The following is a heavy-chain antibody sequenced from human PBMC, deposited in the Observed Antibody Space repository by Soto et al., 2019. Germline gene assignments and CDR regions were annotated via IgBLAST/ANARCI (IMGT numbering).Heavy chain of an antibody. D-gene: IGHD3-10*01. CDR2: IYWDDDK. CDR3: APRLPHYGLGRERENWFDP. Sequence: QITLKESGPTLVRPTQTLTLTCTFSGFSLSTTGVGVGWIRQPQGKALEWLALIYWDDDKRYSPSLKSRLTITKDTSKNEVILTMTNMYPVDTARYYCAPRLPHYGLGRERENWFDPWGQGTLVTVSS. CDR1: GFSLSTTGVG. V-gene: IGHV2-5*02. J-gene: IGHJ5*02.